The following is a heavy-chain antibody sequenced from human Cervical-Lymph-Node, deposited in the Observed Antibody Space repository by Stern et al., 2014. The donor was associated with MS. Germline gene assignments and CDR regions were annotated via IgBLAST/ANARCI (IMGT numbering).Heavy chain of an antibody. CDR1: GGTFSTIE. V-gene: IGHV1-69*01. D-gene: IGHD6-13*01. Sequence: QMQLVQSGAEVKKPGSSMKVSCKASGGTFSTIEISWVRQAPGQGLEWLGGINPLFGTTHYAQKFQGRATIVADESTNTVNMKLSSLRSEDTAVYYCVRDQGGIAATWGQGTQVTVSS. J-gene: IGHJ4*02. CDR3: VRDQGGIAAT. CDR2: INPLFGTT.